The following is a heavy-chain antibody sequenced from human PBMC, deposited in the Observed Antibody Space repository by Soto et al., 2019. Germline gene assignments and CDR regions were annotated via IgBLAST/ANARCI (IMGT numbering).Heavy chain of an antibody. J-gene: IGHJ4*02. Sequence: SETLSLTCAVYGGSFSGYYWSWIRQPPGKGLEWIGEINHSGSTNYNPSLKSRVTISVDTSKNQFSLKLSSVTAADTAVYYCARGRRIAARPYDYWGQGTLVTVSS. D-gene: IGHD6-6*01. CDR3: ARGRRIAARPYDY. CDR1: GGSFSGYY. V-gene: IGHV4-34*01. CDR2: INHSGST.